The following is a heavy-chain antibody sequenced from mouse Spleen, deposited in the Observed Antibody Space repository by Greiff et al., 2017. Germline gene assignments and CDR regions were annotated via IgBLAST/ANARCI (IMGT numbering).Heavy chain of an antibody. CDR2: ISSGGGNT. V-gene: IGHV5-9*01. CDR3: ARQGLRLNWYFDV. CDR1: GFTFSSYA. Sequence: DVMLVESGGGLVKLGGSLKLSCAASGFTFSSYAMSWVRQTPEKRLEWVATISSGGGNTYYPDSVKGRFTISRDNAKNTLYLQMSSLKSEDTAMYYCARQGLRLNWYFDVWGAGTTVTVSS. D-gene: IGHD1-2*01. J-gene: IGHJ1*01.